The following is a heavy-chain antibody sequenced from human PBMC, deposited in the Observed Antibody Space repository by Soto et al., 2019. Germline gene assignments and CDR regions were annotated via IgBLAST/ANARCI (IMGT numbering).Heavy chain of an antibody. CDR3: AREGEEYGLGY. D-gene: IGHD3-16*01. CDR2: ISAYNGNT. J-gene: IGHJ4*02. CDR1: GYTFTSRY. Sequence: ASVKVSCKASGYTFTSRYMHWVRQAPGQGLEWMGWISAYNGNTNYAQKLQGRVTMTTDTSTSTAYMELRSLRSDDTAVYYCAREGEEYGLGYWGQGTLVTVSS. V-gene: IGHV1-18*04.